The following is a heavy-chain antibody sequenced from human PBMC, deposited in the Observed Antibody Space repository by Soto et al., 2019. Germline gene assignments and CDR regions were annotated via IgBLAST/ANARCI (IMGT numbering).Heavy chain of an antibody. CDR2: IYYSGST. Sequence: KPSETLSLTCTVSGCSISSSSYYWGWIRQPPGKGLEWIGSIYYSGSTYYNPSLKSRVTISVDMSKNQFSLKLSSVTAADTAVYYCARLFSGSYYPGAYYFDYWGQGTLVTVSS. V-gene: IGHV4-39*01. D-gene: IGHD1-26*01. CDR3: ARLFSGSYYPGAYYFDY. CDR1: GCSISSSSYY. J-gene: IGHJ4*02.